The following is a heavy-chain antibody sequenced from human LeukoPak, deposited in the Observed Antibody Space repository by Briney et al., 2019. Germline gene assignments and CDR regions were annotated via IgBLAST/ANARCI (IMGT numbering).Heavy chain of an antibody. CDR1: GYTFTGYY. J-gene: IGHJ4*02. CDR2: INPNSGGT. V-gene: IGHV1-2*02. D-gene: IGHD3-22*01. CDR3: ARGPPYDSSGRYLSTFDY. Sequence: GASVKVSCKASGYTFTGYYMHWVRQAPGQGLEWMGWINPNSGGTNYAQKFQGRVTMTRDTSISTAYMELSRLRSDDTAVYYCARGPPYDSSGRYLSTFDYWGQGTLVTVSS.